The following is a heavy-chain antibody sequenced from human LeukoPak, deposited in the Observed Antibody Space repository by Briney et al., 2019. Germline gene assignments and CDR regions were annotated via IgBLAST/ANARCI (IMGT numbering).Heavy chain of an antibody. J-gene: IGHJ4*02. CDR2: IRYDGSNK. Sequence: GGSLRLSCAASGFTFSSYWMSWVRQAPGRGREGVAFIRYDGSNKYYADSVKGRFTISRDNSKNTLYLQMSSLGPDDTAVYYCAKDLGPVALNGGDYWGEGPLVTVSS. CDR1: GFTFSSYW. CDR3: AKDLGPVALNGGDY. D-gene: IGHD6-19*01. V-gene: IGHV3-30*02.